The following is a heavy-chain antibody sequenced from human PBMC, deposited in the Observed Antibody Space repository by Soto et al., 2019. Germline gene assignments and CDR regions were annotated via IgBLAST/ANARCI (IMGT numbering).Heavy chain of an antibody. V-gene: IGHV4-34*01. Sequence: SETLSLTCTVSGGSISGYYWSWLRQPPGKGLEWIGEVNHGGTSNYNPSLKSRAIISVDTSKNQFSLKLTSVTAEDTALYFCARHYCSGGSCYYYYYYYGMDVWGQGTTVTVSS. CDR2: VNHGGTS. J-gene: IGHJ6*02. CDR3: ARHYCSGGSCYYYYYYYGMDV. CDR1: GGSISGYY. D-gene: IGHD2-15*01.